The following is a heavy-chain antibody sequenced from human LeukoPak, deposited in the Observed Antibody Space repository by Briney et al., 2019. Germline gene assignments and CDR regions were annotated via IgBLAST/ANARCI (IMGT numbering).Heavy chain of an antibody. V-gene: IGHV4-34*01. CDR1: GGSISYYY. CDR3: ARTSDYYYDSSGPLDAFDI. Sequence: PSETLSLTCTVSGGSISYYYWSWIRQPPGKGLEWIGEINHSGSTNYNPSLKSRVTISVDTSKNQFSLKLSSVTAADTAVYYCARTSDYYYDSSGPLDAFDIWGQGTMVTVSS. D-gene: IGHD3-22*01. J-gene: IGHJ3*02. CDR2: INHSGST.